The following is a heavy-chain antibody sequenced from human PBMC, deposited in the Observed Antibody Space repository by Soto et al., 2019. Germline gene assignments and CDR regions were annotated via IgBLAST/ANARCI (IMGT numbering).Heavy chain of an antibody. J-gene: IGHJ5*02. CDR1: GFTFSSYW. D-gene: IGHD6-13*01. CDR2: INTDGSGT. Sequence: GGSLRLSCAASGFTFSSYWMHWVRQAPGKGLVWVSRINTDGSGTSYADSVKGRFTISRDNAKNTLYLQMNSLRAEDTAVYYCARGGMTAAVKNNWFDPWGQGTLVTVSS. V-gene: IGHV3-74*01. CDR3: ARGGMTAAVKNNWFDP.